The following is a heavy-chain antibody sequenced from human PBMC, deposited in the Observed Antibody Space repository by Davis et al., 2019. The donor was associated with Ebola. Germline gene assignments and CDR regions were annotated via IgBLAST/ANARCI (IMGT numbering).Heavy chain of an antibody. CDR3: ARSSYQPDY. CDR1: GFTFSNSN. J-gene: IGHJ4*02. D-gene: IGHD2-2*01. CDR2: ISSSTSYI. Sequence: GESLKISCAASGFTFSNSNMNWVRQAPGEGLEWVSYISSSTSYIYYADSVKGRFSISRDSTSNTLYLQMNGLRAEDTAVYYCARSSYQPDYWGQGTLVTVSS. V-gene: IGHV3-21*01.